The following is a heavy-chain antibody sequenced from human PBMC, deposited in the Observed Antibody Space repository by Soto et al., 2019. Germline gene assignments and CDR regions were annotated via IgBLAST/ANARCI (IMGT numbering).Heavy chain of an antibody. CDR1: GGSFSGYY. CDR2: INLSGST. Sequence: QVQLQQWGAVLLKPSETLSLTCAVYGGSFSGYYWNWIRQPPGKGLEWIGEINLSGSTNYNPSLKSRVTISVDTSKNQFSLKLSAVTAADTAVYYCARGWGSILDDWGQGTLVTVSS. J-gene: IGHJ4*01. CDR3: ARGWGSILDD. D-gene: IGHD7-27*01. V-gene: IGHV4-34*01.